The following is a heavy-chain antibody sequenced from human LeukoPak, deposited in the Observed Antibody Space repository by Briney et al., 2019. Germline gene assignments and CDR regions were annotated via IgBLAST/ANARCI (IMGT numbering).Heavy chain of an antibody. D-gene: IGHD4-11*01. J-gene: IGHJ4*02. V-gene: IGHV5-51*01. CDR1: GNSFTNYW. CDR2: IYPGDSGT. Sequence: PGESLKISCKGSGNSFTNYWIGWVRQMPGKGLEWMGIIYPGDSGTRYSPSFQGQVTISVDKSISTAYLQWRSLKASDTAMYYCARQKDYSHYFDYWGQGTLVTVSS. CDR3: ARQKDYSHYFDY.